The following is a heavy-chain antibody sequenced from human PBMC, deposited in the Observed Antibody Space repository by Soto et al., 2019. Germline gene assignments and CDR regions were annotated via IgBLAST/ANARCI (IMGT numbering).Heavy chain of an antibody. CDR2: IIPIFGTA. D-gene: IGHD5-12*01. V-gene: IGHV1-69*13. CDR1: GGTFSSYA. CDR3: ARVATRYDAFDI. Sequence: SVKVSCKASGGTFSSYAISWVRQAPVQGLEWMGGIIPIFGTANYAQKFQGRVTITADESTSTAYMELSSLRSEDTAVYYCARVATRYDAFDIWGQGAMVTVSS. J-gene: IGHJ3*02.